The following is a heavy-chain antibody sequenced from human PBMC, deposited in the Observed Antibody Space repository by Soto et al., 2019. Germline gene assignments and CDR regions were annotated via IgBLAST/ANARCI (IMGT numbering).Heavy chain of an antibody. CDR2: ISGSGGST. D-gene: IGHD2-2*01. CDR1: GFTFSSYA. J-gene: IGHJ5*02. Sequence: GGSLRLSCAASGFTFSSYAMSWVRQAPGKGLEWVSAISGSGGSTYYADSVKGRFTISRDNSKNTLYLQMNSLRAEDTAVYYCAKSTYCSSTSCYVEYNWFDPWGQGTLVTVSS. CDR3: AKSTYCSSTSCYVEYNWFDP. V-gene: IGHV3-23*01.